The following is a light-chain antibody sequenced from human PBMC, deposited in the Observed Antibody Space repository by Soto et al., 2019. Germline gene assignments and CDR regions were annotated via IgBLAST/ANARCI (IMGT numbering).Light chain of an antibody. Sequence: QSVLTQPASVSGSPGQSITISCTGTSSDVGSYNLVSWYQQHPGKAPKLMIYEGSKRPSGVSHRFSGSKSCNTASLTVTGLQPDDDADYYCCSYSGSSTPYVFGTGTKLTVL. CDR2: EGS. J-gene: IGLJ1*01. V-gene: IGLV2-23*01. CDR1: SSDVGSYNL. CDR3: CSYSGSSTPYV.